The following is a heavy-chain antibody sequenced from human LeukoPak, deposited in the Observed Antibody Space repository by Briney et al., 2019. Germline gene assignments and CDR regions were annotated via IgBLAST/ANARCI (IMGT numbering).Heavy chain of an antibody. CDR3: ARGGLDTYDY. CDR2: ISASGNSI. V-gene: IGHV3-48*03. J-gene: IGHJ4*02. D-gene: IGHD5-12*01. Sequence: GGSLRLSCAASGFTFRGYEMNWVRQAPGKGLDWVSYISASGNSIHYADSVKGRFTISRDNAKYSLYLQMTSLRAEDTAIYYCARGGLDTYDYWGQGTLVTVSS. CDR1: GFTFRGYE.